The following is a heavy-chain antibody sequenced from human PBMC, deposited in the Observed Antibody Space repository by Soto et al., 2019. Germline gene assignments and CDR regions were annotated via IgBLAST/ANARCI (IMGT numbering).Heavy chain of an antibody. D-gene: IGHD2-15*01. J-gene: IGHJ5*02. CDR3: ASIYCSGGICYSGWNWFDP. Sequence: SETLSLTCAVYGGSFSGYYWSWIRQAPGKGLEWIGEINHSGSTNYNPSLKSRVTISVDTSKNQFSLKLSSVTAADTAVYCCASIYCSGGICYSGWNWFDPWGQGTLVTVSS. V-gene: IGHV4-34*01. CDR1: GGSFSGYY. CDR2: INHSGST.